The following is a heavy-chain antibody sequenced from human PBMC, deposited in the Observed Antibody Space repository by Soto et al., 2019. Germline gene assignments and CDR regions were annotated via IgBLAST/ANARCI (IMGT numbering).Heavy chain of an antibody. CDR1: GLRFTNFC. V-gene: IGHV5-10-1*01. J-gene: IGHJ4*02. Sequence: PGDALKMSCKSSGLRFTNFCIIFVRQMPGKGLEWMLKIDPNDSYNKYSPSFKGHVTISVDKSISTAYLHWSSLKASETAMYFCAREEWELGGQWLQHWGKGNMVSVSS. D-gene: IGHD1-26*01. CDR3: AREEWELGGQWLQH. CDR2: IDPNDSYN.